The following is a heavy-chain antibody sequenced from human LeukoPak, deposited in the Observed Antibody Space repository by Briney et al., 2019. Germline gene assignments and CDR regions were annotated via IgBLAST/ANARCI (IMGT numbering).Heavy chain of an antibody. J-gene: IGHJ4*02. CDR3: ARGNLYYYDSSGYYFKFDY. CDR1: GGSFSGYY. Sequence: PSETLSLTCAVYGGSFSGYYWSWTRQPPGKGLEWIGEINHSGSTNYNPSLKSRVTISVDTSKNQFSLKLSSVTAADTAVYYCARGNLYYYDSSGYYFKFDYWGQGTLVTVSS. V-gene: IGHV4-34*01. D-gene: IGHD3-22*01. CDR2: INHSGST.